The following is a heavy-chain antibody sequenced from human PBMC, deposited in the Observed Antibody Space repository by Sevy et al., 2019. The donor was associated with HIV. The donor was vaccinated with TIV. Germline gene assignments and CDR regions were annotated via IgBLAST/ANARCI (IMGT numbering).Heavy chain of an antibody. V-gene: IGHV3-73*01. J-gene: IGHJ4*02. D-gene: IGHD4-17*01. CDR2: IRGKANTYAT. Sequence: GGSLRLSCAASGFTFSDSAMFWVRQASGKGLEWIGRIRGKANTYATALAASVKDRFTISRDDSKNTAYLQMNSLKAEDTAVYYCTYGYGRFDFWGQGTQVTVSS. CDR1: GFTFSDSA. CDR3: TYGYGRFDF.